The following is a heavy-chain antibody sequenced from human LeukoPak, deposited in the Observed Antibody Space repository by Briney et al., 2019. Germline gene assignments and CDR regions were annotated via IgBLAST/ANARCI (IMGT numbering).Heavy chain of an antibody. Sequence: PSETLSLTCAVSGGSFSGYYWSWIRQPPGKGLEWIGEINHSGSTNYNPSLKSRVTISVDTSKHQFSLKLSSVTAADTAVYYCARVGGSSGYLYYFDYWGQGTLVNVSS. CDR3: ARVGGSSGYLYYFDY. CDR2: INHSGST. J-gene: IGHJ4*02. CDR1: GGSFSGYY. D-gene: IGHD3-22*01. V-gene: IGHV4-34*01.